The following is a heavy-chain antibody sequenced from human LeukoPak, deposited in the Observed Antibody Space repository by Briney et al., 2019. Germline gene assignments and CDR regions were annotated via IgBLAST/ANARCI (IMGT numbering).Heavy chain of an antibody. CDR1: GDSISSYY. CDR2: IYSSGST. Sequence: PSETLSLTCTVSGDSISSYYWSWIRQPAGKGLEWIGRIYSSGSTIYNPSLKSRVTMSVDTSKNQFSLKLSSVTAADTAVYYCARGRYESTRLSAYYYYYMDVWGKGTTVTVSS. CDR3: ARGRYESTRLSAYYYYYMDV. D-gene: IGHD1-14*01. V-gene: IGHV4-4*07. J-gene: IGHJ6*03.